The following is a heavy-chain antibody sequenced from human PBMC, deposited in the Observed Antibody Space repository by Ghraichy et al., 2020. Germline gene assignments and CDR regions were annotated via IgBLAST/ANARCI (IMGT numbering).Heavy chain of an antibody. V-gene: IGHV4-31*03. CDR2: IYYSGST. J-gene: IGHJ3*02. CDR3: ARDYEDLDAFDI. D-gene: IGHD3-3*01. CDR1: GGSISSGGYY. Sequence: SETLSLTCTVSGGSISSGGYYWSWIRQHPGKGLEWIGYIYYSGSTYYNPSLKSRVTISVDTSKNQFSLKLSSVTAADTAVYYCARDYEDLDAFDIWGQGTMVTVSS.